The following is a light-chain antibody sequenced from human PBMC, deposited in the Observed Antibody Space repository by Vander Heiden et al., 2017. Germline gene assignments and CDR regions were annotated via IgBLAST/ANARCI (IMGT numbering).Light chain of an antibody. J-gene: IGKJ1*01. V-gene: IGKV4-1*01. CDR2: WAS. CDR3: QQYYSTPQT. CDR1: QSVLYSSNNKNY. Sequence: DIVMTQPPDPLTVPLGERATINCKSSQSVLYSSNNKNYLAWYQQKPGQPPKLLIFWASTRESGVPNRISRCGSGTDLTLAISSLHAEDVAVYYCQQYYSTPQTFGQGTKVEVK.